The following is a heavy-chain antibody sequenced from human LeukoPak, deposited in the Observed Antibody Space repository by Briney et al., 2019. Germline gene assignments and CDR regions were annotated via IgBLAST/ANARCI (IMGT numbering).Heavy chain of an antibody. CDR3: ARADGGNSGYFDY. D-gene: IGHD4-23*01. J-gene: IGHJ4*02. V-gene: IGHV4-39*07. CDR1: GGSISSSSYY. CDR2: IYYSGST. Sequence: PSETLSLTCTVSGGSISSSSYYWGWIRQPPGKGLEWIGSIYYSGSTYYNPSLKSRVTISVDRSKNQFSLKLSSVTAADTAVYYCARADGGNSGYFDYWGQGTLVTVSS.